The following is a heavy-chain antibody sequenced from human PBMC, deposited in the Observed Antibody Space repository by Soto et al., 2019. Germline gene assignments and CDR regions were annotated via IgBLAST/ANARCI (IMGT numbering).Heavy chain of an antibody. V-gene: IGHV1-18*01. CDR3: ARDLGGITIFDTPLWYGMDV. CDR2: ISAYNGNT. CDR1: AYTYTSNG. Sequence: APVKRSCKESAYTYTSNGISWVRQAPKQGREWMGWISAYNGNTNYAQKLQGRVTMTTDTSTSTAYIELRSLRSDDTAVYYCARDLGGITIFDTPLWYGMDVWGQGTTVTV. D-gene: IGHD3-3*01. J-gene: IGHJ6*02.